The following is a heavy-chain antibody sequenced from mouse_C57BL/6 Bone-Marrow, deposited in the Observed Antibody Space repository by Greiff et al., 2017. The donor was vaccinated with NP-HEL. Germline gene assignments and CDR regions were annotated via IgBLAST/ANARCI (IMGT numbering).Heavy chain of an antibody. J-gene: IGHJ3*01. CDR3: TTGDYGSEPFAY. V-gene: IGHV14-1*01. D-gene: IGHD1-1*01. CDR2: IDPEDGDT. Sequence: VQLKQSGAELVRPGASVKLSCTASGFNIKDYYMHWVKQRPEQGLEWIGRIDPEDGDTEYAPKFQGKATMTADTSSNTAYLQLSSLTSEDTAVYYCTTGDYGSEPFAYWGQGTLVTVSA. CDR1: GFNIKDYY.